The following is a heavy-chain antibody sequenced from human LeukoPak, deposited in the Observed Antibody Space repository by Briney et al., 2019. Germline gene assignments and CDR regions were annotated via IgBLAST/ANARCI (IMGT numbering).Heavy chain of an antibody. D-gene: IGHD3-3*01. Sequence: GGSLRLSCAASGFTFSNYAMSWVRQAPGKGLEWVSGISGGGGSSDYADSVNGRFTFSRDNSKNTLYLQVDSLRAEDTALYYCAKTSGYYSRWASKFDYWGQGTLVTVSS. V-gene: IGHV3-23*01. CDR3: AKTSGYYSRWASKFDY. CDR2: ISGGGGSS. CDR1: GFTFSNYA. J-gene: IGHJ4*02.